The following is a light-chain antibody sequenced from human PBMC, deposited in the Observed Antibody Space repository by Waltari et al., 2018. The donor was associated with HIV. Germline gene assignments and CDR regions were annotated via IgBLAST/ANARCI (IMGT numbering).Light chain of an antibody. CDR3: QAWDSSTAV. CDR1: NLGDKY. J-gene: IGLJ2*01. V-gene: IGLV3-1*01. CDR2: QDN. Sequence: SYELTQPPSVSVPPGQTASITCPGNNLGDKYACWYQQKPGQSPVLVIYQDNKRPSGIPERFSGSNSGNTATLTISGTQAMDEADYYCQAWDSSTAVFGGGTKLTVL.